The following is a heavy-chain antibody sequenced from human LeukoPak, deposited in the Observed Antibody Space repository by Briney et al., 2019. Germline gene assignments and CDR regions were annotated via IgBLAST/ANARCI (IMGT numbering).Heavy chain of an antibody. V-gene: IGHV1-2*02. CDR2: INPNSGGT. J-gene: IGHJ3*02. CDR1: GYTFTGYY. D-gene: IGHD3-22*01. Sequence: ASVKVSCKASGYTFTGYYMHWVRQAPGQGLEWMGWINPNSGGTNYAQKFQGRVTMTRDTSISTAFMELSRLRSDDTAVYYCWYYYDSSNAVVNAFDIWGQGTMVTVSS. CDR3: WYYYDSSNAVVNAFDI.